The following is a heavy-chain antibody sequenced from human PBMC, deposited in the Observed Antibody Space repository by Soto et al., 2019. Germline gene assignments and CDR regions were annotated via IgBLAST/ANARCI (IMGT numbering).Heavy chain of an antibody. CDR2: ISSRSIYI. CDR1: GFTFNTYT. Sequence: EVQLVESGGGLVKPGGSLRLSCAASGFTFNTYTMNWVRQAPGKGLEWVSSISSRSIYIYYADSVTGRCTISRDDARNSLSLHMNSLRAEDTAVYYCAREEVSRPNTYHGLDVWGQGTTVTVSS. J-gene: IGHJ6*02. CDR3: AREEVSRPNTYHGLDV. V-gene: IGHV3-21*01.